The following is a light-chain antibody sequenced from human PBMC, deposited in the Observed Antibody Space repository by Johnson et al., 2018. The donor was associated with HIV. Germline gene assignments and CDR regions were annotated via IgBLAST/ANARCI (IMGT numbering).Light chain of an antibody. CDR2: ENN. V-gene: IGLV1-51*02. CDR1: SSNIGYHY. CDR3: GILDSSLRAYV. J-gene: IGLJ1*01. Sequence: VLTQPPSVSAAPGQKVTISCSGSSSNIGYHYVSWYQQLPGTAPKLLIYENNKRPSGIPDRFSGSKSGTSATLGITGLQPGDEADYYCGILDSSLRAYVFGTGTKVTVL.